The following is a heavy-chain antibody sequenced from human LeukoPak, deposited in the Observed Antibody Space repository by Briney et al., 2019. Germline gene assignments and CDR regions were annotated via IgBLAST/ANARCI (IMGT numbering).Heavy chain of an antibody. CDR1: GFSLSTSGMC. CDR3: AHRKHSLYSFDY. D-gene: IGHD2-15*01. J-gene: IGHJ4*02. Sequence: RVSGPALVKPTQTLTLTCTFSGFSLSTSGMCVSWIRQPPGKALEWLARIDWDDDKYYSTSLKTRLTISKDTSKNQVVLTMTNMDPVDTATYFCAHRKHSLYSFDYWGQGALVTVSS. CDR2: IDWDDDK. V-gene: IGHV2-70*11.